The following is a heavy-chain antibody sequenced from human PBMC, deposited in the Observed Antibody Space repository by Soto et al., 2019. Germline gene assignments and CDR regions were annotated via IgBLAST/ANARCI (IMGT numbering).Heavy chain of an antibody. CDR1: GGTISSYA. J-gene: IGHJ6*02. CDR3: ATGGGVTASYYYYYGMDV. CDR2: IIPIFGTA. D-gene: IGHD2-21*02. Sequence: QVQLVQSGAEVKKPGSWVKVSCKASGGTISSYAISWVRQAPGQGLEWMGGIIPIFGTANYAQKFQGRVTITADESTSTAYMELSSLRSEDTAVYYCATGGGVTASYYYYYGMDVWGQGTTVTVSS. V-gene: IGHV1-69*01.